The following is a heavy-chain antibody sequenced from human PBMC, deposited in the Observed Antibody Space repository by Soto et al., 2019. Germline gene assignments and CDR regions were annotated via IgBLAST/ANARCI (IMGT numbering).Heavy chain of an antibody. CDR1: GFTFSSYG. J-gene: IGHJ5*02. D-gene: IGHD2-2*01. CDR2: ISYDGSNK. CDR3: AKTPKYQLLRFDP. V-gene: IGHV3-30*18. Sequence: PGGSLRLSCAASGFTFSSYGMHWVRQAPGKGLEWVAVISYDGSNKYYADSVKGRFTISRDNSKNTLYLQMNSLRAEDTAVYYCAKTPKYQLLRFDPRGQGTRVTVAS.